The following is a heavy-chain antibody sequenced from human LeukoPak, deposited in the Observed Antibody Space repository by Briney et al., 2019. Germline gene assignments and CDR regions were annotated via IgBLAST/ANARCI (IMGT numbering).Heavy chain of an antibody. V-gene: IGHV1-18*01. D-gene: IGHD6-13*01. CDR2: ISAHNGNI. J-gene: IGHJ6*02. Sequence: ASVTVSCKASGYTFTSYDINWVRQAPGQGLEWLGWISAHNGNINYAQKLQGRVTMTTGTSTSTAYMELRSLRSDDTAVYYCARAGMADFSAGYYYGMDVWGQGTTVTVSS. CDR3: ARAGMADFSAGYYYGMDV. CDR1: GYTFTSYD.